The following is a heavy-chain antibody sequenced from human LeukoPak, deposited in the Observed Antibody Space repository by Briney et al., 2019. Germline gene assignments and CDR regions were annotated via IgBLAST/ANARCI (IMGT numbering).Heavy chain of an antibody. CDR3: ARGVTNAFDI. CDR1: GFMFSDYF. CDR2: ISSNSKYT. Sequence: PGGSLRLSCAASGFMFSDYFMSWIRQAPGKELEWISYISSNSKYTKYADSVKGRFTISRDNAKKSLYLQMNSLRAEDTAVYYCARGVTNAFDIWGQGTMVTVSS. J-gene: IGHJ3*02. V-gene: IGHV3-11*05.